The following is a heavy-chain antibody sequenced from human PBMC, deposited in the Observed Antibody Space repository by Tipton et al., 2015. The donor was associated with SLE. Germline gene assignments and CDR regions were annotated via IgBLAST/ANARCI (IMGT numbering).Heavy chain of an antibody. V-gene: IGHV4-38-2*02. CDR2: IYRTGTT. D-gene: IGHD2-21*01. CDR1: DDSVSSAYY. CDR3: ARCGGGYGMDV. J-gene: IGHJ6*02. Sequence: TLSLTCIVSDDSVSSAYYWAWIRQPPGKGLQWIACIYRTGTTYVNPSLKSRVTISVDASKNQFSLNLSSVTTADTAVYYCARCGGGYGMDVWGQGTTVTVSS.